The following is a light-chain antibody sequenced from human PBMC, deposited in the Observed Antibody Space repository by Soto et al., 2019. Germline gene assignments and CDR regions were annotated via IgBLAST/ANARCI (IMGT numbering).Light chain of an antibody. CDR2: DAS. J-gene: IGKJ4*01. CDR1: QSVSSY. V-gene: IGKV3-11*01. CDR3: QHRANWPLT. Sequence: EIVLTQSPATLSLSPGERATLSCRASQSVSSYLAWYQQKPGQAPRLLIYDASNRATGIPARFSGSGSGTDFPLTISSLEPEDFAVYYCQHRANWPLTFGAGTKVEIK.